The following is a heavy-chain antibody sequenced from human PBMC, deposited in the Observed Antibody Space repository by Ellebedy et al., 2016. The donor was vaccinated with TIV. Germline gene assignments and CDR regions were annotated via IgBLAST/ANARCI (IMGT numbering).Heavy chain of an antibody. CDR1: GGSISSYY. CDR3: ARVPPSGRYYGAFDI. V-gene: IGHV4-4*07. Sequence: SETLSLTCTVSGGSISSYYWSWIRQPAGKGLEWIGRVYSSGRTNYNPSLESRVTMSVDTSKNQFSLKLTSVTAADTAVCYCARVPPSGRYYGAFDIWGQGTVVTVSS. D-gene: IGHD1-26*01. J-gene: IGHJ3*02. CDR2: VYSSGRT.